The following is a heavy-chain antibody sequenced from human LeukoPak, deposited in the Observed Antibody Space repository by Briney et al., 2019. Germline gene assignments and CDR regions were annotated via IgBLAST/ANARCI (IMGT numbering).Heavy chain of an antibody. Sequence: SETLSLTCTVSGGSISSSSYYWGWIRQPPGKGLEWIGSIYYSGSTYYNPSLKSRVTISVDTSKNQFSLKLSSVTAADTAVYYCARDVTDYYYYYYMDVWGKGTTVTVSS. CDR1: GGSISSSSYY. CDR2: IYYSGST. J-gene: IGHJ6*03. V-gene: IGHV4-39*02. D-gene: IGHD2-21*02. CDR3: ARDVTDYYYYYYMDV.